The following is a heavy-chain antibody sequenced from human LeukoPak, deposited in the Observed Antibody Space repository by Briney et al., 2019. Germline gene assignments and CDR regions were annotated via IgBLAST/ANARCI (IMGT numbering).Heavy chain of an antibody. D-gene: IGHD3-3*01. CDR1: GESFSAYS. V-gene: IGHV4-34*01. Sequence: PSETLSLTCAVYGESFSAYSWNWIRQSPGKGLEWIGEINHSGSTNYNPSLKSRVTISVDKSKNQFSLKLSSVTAADTAVYYCARGTIFGVVIIGYWGQGTLVTVSS. CDR2: INHSGST. J-gene: IGHJ4*02. CDR3: ARGTIFGVVIIGY.